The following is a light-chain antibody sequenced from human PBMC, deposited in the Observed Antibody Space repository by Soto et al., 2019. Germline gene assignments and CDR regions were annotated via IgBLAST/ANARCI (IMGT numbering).Light chain of an antibody. Sequence: QSVLTQPASVSGSPGQSITISCTGTSSDVGGYNYVSWYQQHPGKTPKLIIYEVSNRPSEPSNRLSGSKSGNTASLTVSGLQAKDEADYYCSSYSSVPTLWVFGGGTKLSVL. CDR1: SSDVGGYNY. V-gene: IGLV2-14*01. CDR3: SSYSSVPTLWV. J-gene: IGLJ3*02. CDR2: EVS.